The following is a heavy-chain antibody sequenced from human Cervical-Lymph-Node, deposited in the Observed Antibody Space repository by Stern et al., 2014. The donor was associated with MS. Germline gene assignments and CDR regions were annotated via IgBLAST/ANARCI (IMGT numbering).Heavy chain of an antibody. CDR3: ARGHYCSSTSCSTIYYGMDV. V-gene: IGHV1-69*01. J-gene: IGHJ6*02. D-gene: IGHD2-2*01. CDR1: GTTFSSYA. Sequence: VQMVDSGAVVKKPGASGKVSCKASGTTFSSYAISWVRQAHGQGLEWMVGVIAIFGTENVAQKFQSRVKITADVSPSTAYMELSSLRSEDTAVYYCARGHYCSSTSCSTIYYGMDVWGQGTTVTVSS. CDR2: VIAIFGTE.